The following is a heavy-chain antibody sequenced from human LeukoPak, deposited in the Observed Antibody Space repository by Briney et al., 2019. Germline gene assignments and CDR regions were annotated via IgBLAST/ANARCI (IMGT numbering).Heavy chain of an antibody. CDR3: VKDVRDGYRILDY. CDR1: GFTFSSYA. D-gene: IGHD5-24*01. V-gene: IGHV3-23*01. CDR2: ISGSGGST. J-gene: IGHJ4*02. Sequence: GGSLRLSCEASGFTFSSYAMNWVRQAPGMGLEWVSPISGSGGSTYYADSVEGRFTISRDNSKNTVYLQMNSLRAEDTAIYFCVKDVRDGYRILDYWGQGTLVPVSS.